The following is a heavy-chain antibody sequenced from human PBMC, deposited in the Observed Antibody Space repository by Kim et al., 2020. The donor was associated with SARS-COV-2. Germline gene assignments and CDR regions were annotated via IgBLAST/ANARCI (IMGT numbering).Heavy chain of an antibody. Sequence: YNPSLKSRVTISVDTSKTQFSLKLSSVTAADTAVYYCARSTFGTIDAFDIWGQGTMVTVSS. J-gene: IGHJ3*02. CDR3: ARSTFGTIDAFDI. V-gene: IGHV4-31*02. D-gene: IGHD3-16*01.